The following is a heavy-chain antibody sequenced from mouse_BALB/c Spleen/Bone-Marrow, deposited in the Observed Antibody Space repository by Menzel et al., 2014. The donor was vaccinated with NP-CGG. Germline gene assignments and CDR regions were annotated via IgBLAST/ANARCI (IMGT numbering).Heavy chain of an antibody. J-gene: IGHJ2*01. CDR1: GFSFSSYS. D-gene: IGHD2-4*01. CDR2: ISSGGHDT. CDR3: SKDGGYDYSYYFDY. Sequence: EVKVEESGGGLVKPGGSLKLSCAASGFSFSSYSMSWVRQTSEKRLEWVATISSGGHDTYYPDSVKGRFTISRDNAKNTLYLQMSSLKSDDTAMYYCSKDGGYDYSYYFDYWGQGTTLTVSS. V-gene: IGHV5-6-4*01.